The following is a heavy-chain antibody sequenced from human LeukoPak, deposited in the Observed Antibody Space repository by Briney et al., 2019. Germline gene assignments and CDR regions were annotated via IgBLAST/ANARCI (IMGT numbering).Heavy chain of an antibody. Sequence: GGSLRLSCAASGFTFSSYAMHWVRQAPGKGLEWVAFISYDGSNKYYADSVKGRFTISRDNSKNTLYLQMNSLRAEDTAVYYCARVLTAYAYCSSTSCYDAFDIWGQGTMVTVSS. V-gene: IGHV3-30-3*01. CDR3: ARVLTAYAYCSSTSCYDAFDI. D-gene: IGHD2-2*01. CDR1: GFTFSSYA. J-gene: IGHJ3*02. CDR2: ISYDGSNK.